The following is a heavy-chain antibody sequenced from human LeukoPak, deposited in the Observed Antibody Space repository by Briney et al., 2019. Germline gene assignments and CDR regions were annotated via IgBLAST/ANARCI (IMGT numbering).Heavy chain of an antibody. V-gene: IGHV3-23*01. CDR1: GFTFSSYA. J-gene: IGHJ4*02. Sequence: GGSLRLSCAASGFTFSSYAMNWVRQAPGKGLEWVSAIGGNTYYADSVKGRFTASRDISRNTIYLQMNSLGAEDTAVYYCAKAGPYYFDYWGREPWSPSPQ. CDR2: IGGNT. CDR3: AKAGPYYFDY.